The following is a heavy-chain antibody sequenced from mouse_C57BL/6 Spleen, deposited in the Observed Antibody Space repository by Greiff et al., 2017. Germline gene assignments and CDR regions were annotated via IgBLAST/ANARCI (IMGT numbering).Heavy chain of an antibody. J-gene: IGHJ3*01. CDR3: ASYDVTY. CDR1: GYTFTSYW. CDR2: IDPSDSYT. V-gene: IGHV1-69*01. D-gene: IGHD2-12*01. Sequence: QVQLQQPGAELVMPGASVKLSCKASGYTFTSYWMHWVKQRPGQGLEWIGEIDPSDSYTNYNQKFKGKSTLTVDKSSSTAYMQLSRLTSEDSAVYYCASYDVTYWGQGTLVTVSA.